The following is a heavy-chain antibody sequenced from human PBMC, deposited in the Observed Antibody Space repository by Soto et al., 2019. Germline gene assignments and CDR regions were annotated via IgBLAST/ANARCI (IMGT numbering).Heavy chain of an antibody. D-gene: IGHD4-4*01. J-gene: IGHJ6*01. CDR1: GVSISSSTYY. Sequence: PSETLSLTCTVSGVSISSSTYYWGWIRQPPGRGLEWIGSIYYSRNSGSTYYNPSLKSRVTVSVDTSKNQFSLKLSSVTAADTAVYFCARTRTVAYYYGMDVWGQGTTVTVPQ. CDR2: IYYSRNSGST. V-gene: IGHV4-39*01. CDR3: ARTRTVAYYYGMDV.